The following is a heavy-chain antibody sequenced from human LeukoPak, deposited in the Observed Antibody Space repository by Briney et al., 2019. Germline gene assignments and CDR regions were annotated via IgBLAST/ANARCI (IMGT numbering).Heavy chain of an antibody. CDR3: ASLYGDYDFWSGYYPFDP. V-gene: IGHV3-21*01. D-gene: IGHD3-3*01. Sequence: PGGSLRLSCAASGFTFDDYAMHWVRQAPGKGLEWVSSISSSSSYIYYADSVKGRFTISRDNAKNSLYLQMNSLRAEDTAVYYCASLYGDYDFWSGYYPFDPWGQGTLVTVSS. CDR2: ISSSSSYI. J-gene: IGHJ5*02. CDR1: GFTFDDYA.